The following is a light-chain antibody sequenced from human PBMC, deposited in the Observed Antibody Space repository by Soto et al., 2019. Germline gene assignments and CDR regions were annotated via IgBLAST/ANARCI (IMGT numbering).Light chain of an antibody. V-gene: IGKV3-15*01. J-gene: IGKJ1*01. Sequence: EIVMTQSPATLSVSPGERATLSCRASQTIGSKLAWYQQKPGQAPRLLIHSASTRATGIPARFSGSGSGTEFTLTISSLQSEDFAVYYCQQYNNWTPWTFGQGTKVEIK. CDR3: QQYNNWTPWT. CDR2: SAS. CDR1: QTIGSK.